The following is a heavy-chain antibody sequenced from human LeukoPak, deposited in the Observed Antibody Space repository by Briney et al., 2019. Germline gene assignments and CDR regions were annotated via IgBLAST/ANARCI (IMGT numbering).Heavy chain of an antibody. CDR3: AKGPSPVLGGGSYFDY. Sequence: PGGSLRLSCAASGFTFTSYSTSWVRQAPGKGLEWVSSSSSDSTYIYYADSVKGRFTLSRDNSKNTLYLQMNSLRAEDTAVYYCAKGPSPVLGGGSYFDYWGQGTLVTVSS. J-gene: IGHJ4*02. CDR1: GFTFTSYS. V-gene: IGHV3-21*04. D-gene: IGHD3-16*01. CDR2: SSSDSTYI.